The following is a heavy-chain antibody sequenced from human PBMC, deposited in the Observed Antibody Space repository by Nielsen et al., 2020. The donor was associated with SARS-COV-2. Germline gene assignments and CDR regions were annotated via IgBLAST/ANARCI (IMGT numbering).Heavy chain of an antibody. CDR3: AREVSSGWQALDY. Sequence: GESLKISCTASGFAFTFSGMTWVRQAPGKGLEWVSSVSISGVSTEYADSVKGRFTISRDNSKNTLYLQMNSLRAEDTAVYYCAREVSSGWQALDYWGQGTLVTVSS. CDR1: GFAFTFSG. D-gene: IGHD6-19*01. V-gene: IGHV3-23*01. J-gene: IGHJ4*02. CDR2: VSISGVST.